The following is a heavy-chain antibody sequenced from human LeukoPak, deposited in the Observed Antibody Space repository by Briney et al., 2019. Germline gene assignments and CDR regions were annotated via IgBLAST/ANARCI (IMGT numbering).Heavy chain of an antibody. D-gene: IGHD3-16*02. CDR2: IYYSGST. V-gene: IGHV4-39*01. Sequence: SETPSLTCTVSGGSISSSSYYWGWIRQPPGKGLEWIGSIYYSGSTYYNPSLKSRLTISVDASKNQFSLKLTSVTAADTAVYYCARQGLRLGELSPYDYWGQGTLVTVSS. CDR1: GGSISSSSYY. CDR3: ARQGLRLGELSPYDY. J-gene: IGHJ4*02.